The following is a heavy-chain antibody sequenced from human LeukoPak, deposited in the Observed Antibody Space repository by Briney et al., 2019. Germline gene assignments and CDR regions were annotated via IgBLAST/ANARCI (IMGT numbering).Heavy chain of an antibody. CDR3: TRGGQLDFDY. CDR2: IRRKSYSGTA. CDR1: GYTFGDYA. D-gene: IGHD1-1*01. V-gene: IGHV3-49*04. Sequence: GRSLRLSCTGSGYTFGDYAMNWVRQAPGKGLEWVGFIRRKSYSGTADYAASVKGRFTISRDDSRGIAYLQMDSLKTEDTALYYCTRGGQLDFDYWGPGTLVTVSS. J-gene: IGHJ4*02.